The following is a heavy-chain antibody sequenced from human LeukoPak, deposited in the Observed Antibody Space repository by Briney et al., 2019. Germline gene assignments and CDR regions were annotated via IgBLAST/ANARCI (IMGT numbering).Heavy chain of an antibody. CDR1: GFTFDDYA. Sequence: GGSLRLSCAASGFTFDDYAMHWVRQAPGKGLEWVSGIIWNRGVIGYADSVKGRFTISSDKGEKSLYLQMNNLRAEDTALYYCAKGRGWYSPDYWGQGTLVTVSS. CDR2: IIWNRGVI. V-gene: IGHV3-9*01. D-gene: IGHD6-19*01. J-gene: IGHJ4*02. CDR3: AKGRGWYSPDY.